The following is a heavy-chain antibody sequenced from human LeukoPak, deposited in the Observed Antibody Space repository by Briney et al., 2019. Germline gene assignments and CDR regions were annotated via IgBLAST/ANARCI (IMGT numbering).Heavy chain of an antibody. Sequence: GGSLRLSCAASGFTVSSNYMSWVRQAPGKGLEWVSVIYSGGSTYYADSVKGRFTISRDNSKNALYLQMNSLRAEDTAVYYCARGYGGNSPFDYWGQGTLVTVSS. J-gene: IGHJ4*02. D-gene: IGHD4-23*01. CDR2: IYSGGST. CDR3: ARGYGGNSPFDY. CDR1: GFTVSSNY. V-gene: IGHV3-53*01.